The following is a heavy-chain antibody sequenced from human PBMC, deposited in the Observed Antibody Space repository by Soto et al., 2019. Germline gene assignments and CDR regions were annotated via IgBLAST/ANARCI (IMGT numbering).Heavy chain of an antibody. V-gene: IGHV3-15*01. CDR2: IKSKTDGGTT. D-gene: IGHD3-3*01. J-gene: IGHJ4*02. CDR3: TTVVLRFLEWFPYYFDY. Sequence: GGSLRLSCAASGFTFSNAWMSWVRQAPGKGLEWVGRIKSKTDGGTTDYAAPVKGRFTISRDDSKNTLYLQMNSLKTEDTAVYYCTTVVLRFLEWFPYYFDYWGQGTLVTVSS. CDR1: GFTFSNAW.